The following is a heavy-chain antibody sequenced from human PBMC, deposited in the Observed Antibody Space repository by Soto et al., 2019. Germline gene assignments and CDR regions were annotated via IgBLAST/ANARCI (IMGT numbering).Heavy chain of an antibody. CDR1: GGSISSGGYY. CDR3: ARDPAGFWSGYYKTTQVYGMDV. CDR2: IYYSGST. Sequence: SETLSLTCTVSGGSISSGGYYWSWIRQHPGKGLEWIGYIYYSGSTYYNPSLKSRVTLSVDTSKNQFSLKLSSVTAADTAVYYCARDPAGFWSGYYKTTQVYGMDVWGQGTTVTVSS. J-gene: IGHJ6*02. D-gene: IGHD3-3*01. V-gene: IGHV4-31*03.